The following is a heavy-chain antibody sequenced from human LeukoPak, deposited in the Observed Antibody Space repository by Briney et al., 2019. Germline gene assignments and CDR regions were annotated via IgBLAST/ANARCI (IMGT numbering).Heavy chain of an antibody. CDR3: ALTDCSSNGCSGKFDY. CDR1: GFTFSDSY. V-gene: IGHV3-11*01. Sequence: GGSLRLSCAASGFTFSDSYMAWIRQAPGKGLEWISYISSSFTTTYYADSVKGRFTISGDNSKNTLYLQMNSLRAEDTAVYYCALTDCSSNGCSGKFDYWGQGTLVTVSS. D-gene: IGHD2-2*01. J-gene: IGHJ4*02. CDR2: ISSSFTTT.